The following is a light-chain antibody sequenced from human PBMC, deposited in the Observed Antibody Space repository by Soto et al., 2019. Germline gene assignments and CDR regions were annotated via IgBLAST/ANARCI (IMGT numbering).Light chain of an antibody. V-gene: IGKV3-15*01. J-gene: IGKJ5*01. Sequence: EIVMTQSPATLSVSPGERATLSCRASQSVSILLAWYQQKPGQAPRLLIHGATTRATGIPARFSGSGSGTEFTLTISSLQSEDFAVYYCQLSQQRSNWPPITFGQGTRLEIK. CDR3: QLSQQRSNWPPIT. CDR1: QSVSIL. CDR2: GAT.